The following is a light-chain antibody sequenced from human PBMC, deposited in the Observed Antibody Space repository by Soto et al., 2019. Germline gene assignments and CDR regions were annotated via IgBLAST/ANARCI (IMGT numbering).Light chain of an antibody. J-gene: IGKJ1*01. V-gene: IGKV1-39*01. CDR1: QTIINY. CDR3: QQSYSTPRT. Sequence: IHMTQSPSSLSASVGYIFTITCRASQTIINYLNWYQQKPGKAPKLLIYAASTLQSGVPSRLSGSGYGTDFTISIGSMQTEDFETYYCQQSYSTPRTFGQGTKVDI. CDR2: AAS.